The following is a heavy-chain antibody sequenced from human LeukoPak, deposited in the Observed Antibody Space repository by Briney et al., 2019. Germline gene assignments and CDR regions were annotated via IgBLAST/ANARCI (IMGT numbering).Heavy chain of an antibody. CDR2: IYYSGST. V-gene: IGHV4-59*01. Sequence: PSETLSLTCAVYGGSFSGYYWSWIRQPPGKGLEWIGYIYYSGSTNYNPSLKSRVTISVDTSKNQFSLKLSSVTAADTAVYYCARVLEHGAAGGWFDPWGQGTLVTVSS. CDR1: GGSFSGYY. D-gene: IGHD2-15*01. J-gene: IGHJ5*02. CDR3: ARVLEHGAAGGWFDP.